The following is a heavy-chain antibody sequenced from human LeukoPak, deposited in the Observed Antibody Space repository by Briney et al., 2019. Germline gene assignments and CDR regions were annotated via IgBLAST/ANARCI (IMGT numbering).Heavy chain of an antibody. CDR3: ARGFPRYYYDSSGYCYFDY. Sequence: ASVKVSCKASGYTFTSYGISWVRQGPGQGLGWRGWISAYNGNTDYAQKLQGRVTMTTDTSTSTAYMELRSLRSDDAAVYYCARGFPRYYYDSSGYCYFDYWGRGTLVTVSS. J-gene: IGHJ4*02. V-gene: IGHV1-18*01. D-gene: IGHD3-22*01. CDR1: GYTFTSYG. CDR2: ISAYNGNT.